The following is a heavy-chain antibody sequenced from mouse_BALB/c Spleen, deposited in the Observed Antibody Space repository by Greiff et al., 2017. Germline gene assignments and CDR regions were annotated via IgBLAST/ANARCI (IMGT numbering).Heavy chain of an antibody. Sequence: EVQLQESGPSLVKPSQTLSLTCSVTGDSITSGYWNWIRKFPGNKLEYMGYISYSGSTYYNPSLKSRISITRDTSKNQCYLQLNSVTTEDTATYYCARNYYYGSSYFDVWGAGTTVTVSS. D-gene: IGHD1-1*01. CDR2: ISYSGST. CDR1: GDSITSGY. CDR3: ARNYYYGSSYFDV. J-gene: IGHJ1*01. V-gene: IGHV3-8*02.